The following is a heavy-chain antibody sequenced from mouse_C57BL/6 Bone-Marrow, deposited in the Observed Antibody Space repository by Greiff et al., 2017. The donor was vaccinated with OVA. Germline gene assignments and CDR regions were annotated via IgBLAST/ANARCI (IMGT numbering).Heavy chain of an antibody. J-gene: IGHJ3*01. CDR3: ARADYGNLAY. Sequence: VQLQESGAELARPGASVKMSCKASGYTFTSYTMHWVKQRPGQGLEWIGYINPSSGYTKYNQKFKDKATLTADKSSSTAYMQLSSLTSEDSAVYYCARADYGNLAYWGQGTLVTVSA. V-gene: IGHV1-4*01. CDR1: GYTFTSYT. D-gene: IGHD2-1*01. CDR2: INPSSGYT.